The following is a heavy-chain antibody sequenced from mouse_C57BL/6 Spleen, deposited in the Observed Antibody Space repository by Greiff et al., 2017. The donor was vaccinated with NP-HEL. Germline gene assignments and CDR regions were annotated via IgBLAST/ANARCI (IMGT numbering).Heavy chain of an antibody. D-gene: IGHD2-4*01. Sequence: VQLQQPGAELVKPGASVKMSCKASGYTFTSYWITWVKRRPGQGLEWIGDIYPGSGSTNYNEKFKSKATLTVDTSSSTAYMQLSSLTSEDSAVYYCARRAYDYDGFYAMDYWGQGTSVTVSS. CDR2: IYPGSGST. CDR3: ARRAYDYDGFYAMDY. J-gene: IGHJ4*01. V-gene: IGHV1-55*01. CDR1: GYTFTSYW.